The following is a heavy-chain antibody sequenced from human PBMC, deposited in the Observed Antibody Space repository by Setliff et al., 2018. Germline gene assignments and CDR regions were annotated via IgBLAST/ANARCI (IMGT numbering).Heavy chain of an antibody. V-gene: IGHV7-4-1*02. Sequence: ASVKVSCKASGYSFSTYAMSWIRQAPGQGLEWMGWINSNTGNPSYAQGFTGRFVFSLDTSVSTAYLQISSLKPEDTAMYYCARASRFATIVWKGDYYMDVWGKGTTVTVSS. D-gene: IGHD3-16*02. J-gene: IGHJ6*03. CDR3: ARASRFATIVWKGDYYMDV. CDR2: INSNTGNP. CDR1: GYSFSTYA.